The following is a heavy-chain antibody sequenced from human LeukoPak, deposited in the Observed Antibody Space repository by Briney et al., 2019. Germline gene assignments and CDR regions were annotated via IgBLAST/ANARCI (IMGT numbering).Heavy chain of an antibody. J-gene: IGHJ4*02. Sequence: SGGSLRLSCAASGFTFTNYAMSWVRQAPGKGLDWIAIVGGSGGSTYYADSVKGRFTISRDNSNSILYLQMNRLRAEDTAVYYCAKAPRKETIANIDYWGQGTLVTVSS. D-gene: IGHD5-24*01. CDR3: AKAPRKETIANIDY. CDR2: VGGSGGST. V-gene: IGHV3-23*01. CDR1: GFTFTNYA.